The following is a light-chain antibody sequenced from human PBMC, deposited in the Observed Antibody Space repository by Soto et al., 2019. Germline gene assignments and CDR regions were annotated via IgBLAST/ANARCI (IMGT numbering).Light chain of an antibody. V-gene: IGLV2-8*01. Sequence: QSALSQPPSASGSPGQSVTICCSGISSDIRDSNYVSWYQQHPGKAPKLVVSEVTKRPSGVPDRFSGSRSGTTAFLTISGLQTEDEADYYCGSKAGSDKHVVFGGGTKLTVL. J-gene: IGLJ2*01. CDR3: GSKAGSDKHVV. CDR1: SSDIRDSNY. CDR2: EVT.